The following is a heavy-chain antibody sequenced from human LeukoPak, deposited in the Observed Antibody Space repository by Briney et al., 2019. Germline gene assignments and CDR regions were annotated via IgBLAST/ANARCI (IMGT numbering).Heavy chain of an antibody. CDR1: GFTFDDYA. D-gene: IGHD6-19*01. V-gene: IGHV3-20*04. CDR2: IGKNGGNP. CDR3: TRDPGTVAIDY. Sequence: RPGGSLRLSCAASGFTFDDYAMSWVRQAPGKGLEWVSGIGKNGGNPGYADSVKGRFTISRDNAKNSLYLQMISLRAEDTALFFCTRDPGTVAIDYWGQGTLVTVSS. J-gene: IGHJ4*02.